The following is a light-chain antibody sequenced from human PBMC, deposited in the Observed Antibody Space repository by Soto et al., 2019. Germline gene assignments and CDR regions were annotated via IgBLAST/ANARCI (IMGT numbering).Light chain of an antibody. Sequence: QSVLTQPASVSGPPGQSITLSCTGTSSDVGSYNLVSWYQQHPGKAPKLMIYEVSKRPSGVSNRFSGFKSGNTASLTISGLQAEDEADYYCCSYAGSSTLYVFGTGTKVTVL. CDR1: SSDVGSYNL. V-gene: IGLV2-23*02. CDR2: EVS. J-gene: IGLJ1*01. CDR3: CSYAGSSTLYV.